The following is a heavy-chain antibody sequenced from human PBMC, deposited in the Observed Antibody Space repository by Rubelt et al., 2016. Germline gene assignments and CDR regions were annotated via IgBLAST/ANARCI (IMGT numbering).Heavy chain of an antibody. J-gene: IGHJ3*02. CDR2: IYYSGST. CDR3: AIGGDYEPDAFDI. D-gene: IGHD2-21*02. V-gene: IGHV4-39*07. Sequence: GKGLEWIGSIYYSGSTYYNPSLKSRVTISVDTSKNQFSLKLSSVTAADTAVYYCAIGGDYEPDAFDIWGQGTMVTVSS.